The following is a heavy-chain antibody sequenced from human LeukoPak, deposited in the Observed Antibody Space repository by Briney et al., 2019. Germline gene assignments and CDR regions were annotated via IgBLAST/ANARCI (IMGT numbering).Heavy chain of an antibody. Sequence: PSETLSLTCAVYGGSFSGYYWSWIRQPPGKGLEWIGEINHSGSTNYNPSLKSRVTISVDTSKNQFSLKLSSVTAADTAVYYCARACYYYYYMDVWAKGPRSPSP. V-gene: IGHV4-34*01. J-gene: IGHJ6*03. CDR2: INHSGST. CDR3: ARACYYYYYMDV. CDR1: GGSFSGYY.